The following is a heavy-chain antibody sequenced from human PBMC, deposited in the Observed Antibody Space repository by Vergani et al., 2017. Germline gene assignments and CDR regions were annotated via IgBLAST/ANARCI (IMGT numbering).Heavy chain of an antibody. J-gene: IGHJ2*01. CDR1: GFTFSGSA. CDR2: IRDKTYNYAT. Sequence: EVQLVESGGGLVQPGGSLTLSCAASGFTFSGSAMHWVRQTSGKGLEWIGRIRDKTYNYATAYAVSVKGRFIISRDNTKSSLSLQMSGLRVADTAVYYCVSLPRGPWNFDLWCRGTLIAVSS. CDR3: VSLPRGPWNFDL. V-gene: IGHV3-73*02.